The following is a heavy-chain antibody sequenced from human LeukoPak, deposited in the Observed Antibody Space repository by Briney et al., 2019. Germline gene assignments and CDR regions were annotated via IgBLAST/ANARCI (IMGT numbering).Heavy chain of an antibody. CDR1: GFTFSSYS. Sequence: GGSLRLSCAASGFTFSSYSMNWVRQAPGKGLGWVSSISSSSSYIYYADSVKGRFTISRDNAKNSLYLQMNSLRAEDTAVYYCARFLEWLLYSPRFYYYGMDVWGQGTTVTVSS. J-gene: IGHJ6*02. D-gene: IGHD3-3*01. CDR2: ISSSSSYI. CDR3: ARFLEWLLYSPRFYYYGMDV. V-gene: IGHV3-21*01.